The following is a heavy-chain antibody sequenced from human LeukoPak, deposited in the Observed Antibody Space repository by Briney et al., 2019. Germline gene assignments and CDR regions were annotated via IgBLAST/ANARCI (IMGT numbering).Heavy chain of an antibody. CDR1: EYTFTDYY. J-gene: IGHJ6*03. CDR2: MNPNSGNT. D-gene: IGHD3-10*01. Sequence: GASVKVSCKASEYTFTDYYIHWVRQATGQGLEWMGWMNPNSGNTGYAQKFQGRVTMTRNTSISTAYMELSSLRSEDTAVYYCARDNYYGSGSYNYMDVWGKGTTVTISS. V-gene: IGHV1-8*02. CDR3: ARDNYYGSGSYNYMDV.